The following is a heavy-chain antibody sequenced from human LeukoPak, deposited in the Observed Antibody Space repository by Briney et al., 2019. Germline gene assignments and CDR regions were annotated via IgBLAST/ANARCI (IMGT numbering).Heavy chain of an antibody. D-gene: IGHD1-7*01. V-gene: IGHV3-30-3*01. CDR1: GFTFSSYA. CDR3: ARDMVLGMTGTMRYYGLDV. Sequence: AGGSLRLSCAASGFTFSSYAMHWVRQAPGKGLEWVAVISYDGSNKYYADSVKGRFTISRDNSKNTLYLQMNSLRAEDTAVYYCARDMVLGMTGTMRYYGLDVWGQGTTVTVSS. CDR2: ISYDGSNK. J-gene: IGHJ6*02.